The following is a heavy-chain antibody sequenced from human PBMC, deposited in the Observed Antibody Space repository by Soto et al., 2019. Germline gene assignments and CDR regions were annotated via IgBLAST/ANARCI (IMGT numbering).Heavy chain of an antibody. Sequence: SETLSLTCAVSGGSISSGGYSWTWIRQPPGKGLEWIGYIYHSGSTYYNPSLKSRVTISVDTSKNQFSLKLSSVTAADTAVYYCARRGSSSWYGYWGQGTLVTVSS. CDR3: ARRGSSSWYGY. D-gene: IGHD6-13*01. CDR2: IYHSGST. CDR1: GGSISSGGYS. J-gene: IGHJ4*02. V-gene: IGHV4-30-2*01.